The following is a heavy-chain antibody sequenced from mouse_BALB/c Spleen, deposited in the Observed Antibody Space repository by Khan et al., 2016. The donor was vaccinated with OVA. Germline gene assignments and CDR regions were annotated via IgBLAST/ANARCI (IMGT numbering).Heavy chain of an antibody. J-gene: IGHJ4*01. Sequence: QVQLKESGPGLVAPSQSLSITCTVSGFSLTSYGVSWVRQPPGKGLEWLGVIWGDGNTNFHSALSSRLSISKDNSKSQVFLKLNNLQTDDTATYYCAKDRGYDAVDYWGQGTSVTVSS. CDR2: IWGDGNT. CDR3: AKDRGYDAVDY. V-gene: IGHV2-3*01. CDR1: GFSLTSYG.